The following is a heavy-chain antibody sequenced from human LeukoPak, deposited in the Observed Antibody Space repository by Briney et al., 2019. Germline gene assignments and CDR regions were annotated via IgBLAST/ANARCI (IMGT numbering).Heavy chain of an antibody. V-gene: IGHV4-4*02. J-gene: IGHJ4*02. Sequence: SETLSLTCAVSGGSISSSNWWSWVRQPPGKGLEWIGEIYHSGSTNYNPSLKSRVTISVDKSKNQFSLKLSSVTAADTAVYYCARSVRAITMVRGVIRYFDYWGQGTLVTVSS. CDR1: GGSISSSNW. CDR2: IYHSGST. CDR3: ARSVRAITMVRGVIRYFDY. D-gene: IGHD3-10*01.